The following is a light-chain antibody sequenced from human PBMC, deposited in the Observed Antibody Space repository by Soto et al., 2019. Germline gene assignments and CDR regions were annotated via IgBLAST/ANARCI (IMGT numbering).Light chain of an antibody. CDR2: EVS. Sequence: SALAQPGAVSGSPGQSITISCTGTSSDVGGYTYVSWYQQHPGKAPKLMIFEVSNRPSGVSNRFSGSKSGNTASLTISGLQAEDEADYYCSSYTSRNTLYVFGTGTKVTVL. CDR3: SSYTSRNTLYV. J-gene: IGLJ1*01. CDR1: SSDVGGYTY. V-gene: IGLV2-14*01.